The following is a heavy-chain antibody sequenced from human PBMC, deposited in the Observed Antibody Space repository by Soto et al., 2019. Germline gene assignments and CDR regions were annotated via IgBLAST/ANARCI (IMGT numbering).Heavy chain of an antibody. Sequence: EVQLVESGGGLVQPGGSLRLPCAASGFTFSSYWMSWVRQAPGKGLEWVANIKEDGSDMYYVDSVKGRFTISRDNAKNSLYLQMNSLRAEDTAVYYCATEVWVYYDFWSGYSDYWGQGTLVTVSS. V-gene: IGHV3-7*01. D-gene: IGHD3-3*01. CDR1: GFTFSSYW. J-gene: IGHJ4*02. CDR3: ATEVWVYYDFWSGYSDY. CDR2: IKEDGSDM.